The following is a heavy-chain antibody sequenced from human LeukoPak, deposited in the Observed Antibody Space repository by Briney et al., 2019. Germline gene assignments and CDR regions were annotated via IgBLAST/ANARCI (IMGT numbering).Heavy chain of an antibody. CDR3: ARNEMATINYFDY. Sequence: SETLSLTCTVSGGSINSYYWSWIRQPPGKGLEWIGYIYYSGSTNYNPSLKSRVTISVDTSKNQFSLKLSSVTAADTAVYYCARNEMATINYFDYWGQGTLVTVSS. J-gene: IGHJ4*02. CDR1: GGSINSYY. CDR2: IYYSGST. V-gene: IGHV4-59*12. D-gene: IGHD5-24*01.